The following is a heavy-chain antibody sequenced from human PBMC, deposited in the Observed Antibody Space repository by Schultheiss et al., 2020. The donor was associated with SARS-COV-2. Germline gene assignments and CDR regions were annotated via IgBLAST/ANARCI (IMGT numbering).Heavy chain of an antibody. V-gene: IGHV4-59*01. Sequence: SQTLSLTCAVYGGSFSDYYWSWIRQPPGKGLEWIGYIYYSGSSNYNPSLRSRVTISVDTSKNQFSLKLSSVTAADTAVYYCARAKVYYESSGYLDYWGQGTLVTVSS. CDR3: ARAKVYYESSGYLDY. D-gene: IGHD3-22*01. CDR2: IYYSGSS. J-gene: IGHJ4*02. CDR1: GGSFSDYY.